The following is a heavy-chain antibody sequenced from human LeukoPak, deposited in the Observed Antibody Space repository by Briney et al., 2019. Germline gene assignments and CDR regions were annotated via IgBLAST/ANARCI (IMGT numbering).Heavy chain of an antibody. J-gene: IGHJ5*02. CDR2: ISSSSSLI. V-gene: IGHV3-21*01. Sequence: GGSLRLSCAASGFTFSSYSMFWVRQAPGKGLEWVSSISSSSSLIYYADSVKGRFTISRDNSKNTLYLQMNSLRAEDTAVYYCARGSGSSSLNWFDPWGQGTLVTVSS. D-gene: IGHD6-6*01. CDR3: ARGSGSSSLNWFDP. CDR1: GFTFSSYS.